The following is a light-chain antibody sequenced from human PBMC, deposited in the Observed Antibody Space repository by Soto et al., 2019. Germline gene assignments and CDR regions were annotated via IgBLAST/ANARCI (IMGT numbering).Light chain of an antibody. CDR2: TVN. CDR3: NSYTSSSSYV. CDR1: SSDVGGYKY. V-gene: IGLV2-14*01. Sequence: QSVLTKPASVSGSPGQSITISCTGTSSDVGGYKYVSWYQQHPGKAPKLLIYTVNNRPSGVSNRFSGSKSGNTASLTISGLQAEDEADYYCNSYTSSSSYVFGTGTKVTVL. J-gene: IGLJ1*01.